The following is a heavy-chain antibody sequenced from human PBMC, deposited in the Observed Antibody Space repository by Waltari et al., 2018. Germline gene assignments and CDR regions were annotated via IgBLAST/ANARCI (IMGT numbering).Heavy chain of an antibody. CDR3: ARDYNYKIDY. D-gene: IGHD3-22*01. V-gene: IGHV3-74*01. CDR1: GFTFSNYI. Sequence: EVQLVESGGGSVQPGGSLRLSCAASGFTFSNYIMHWVRQSSGEGLVWISRIKKDGSTTRYADSVGGRFTISRDNAKNTLYLDMNHLRVEDTAIYYCARDYNYKIDYWGQGILVTVSS. CDR2: IKKDGSTT. J-gene: IGHJ4*02.